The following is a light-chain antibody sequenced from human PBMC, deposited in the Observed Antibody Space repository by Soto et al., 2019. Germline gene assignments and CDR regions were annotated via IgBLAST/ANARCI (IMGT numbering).Light chain of an antibody. V-gene: IGLV2-14*01. J-gene: IGLJ1*01. CDR1: RGDVGAFNY. CDR3: ASYSTGDTLYV. CDR2: EVS. Sequence: QSALTQPASVSGSPRQSITISCTETRGDVGAFNYVSWYQIQPGKAPKLVIYEVSSRPSGVSKRFSGSKSGNTASLSISGLQPEDEGDYYCASYSTGDTLYVFGSGTKLTVL.